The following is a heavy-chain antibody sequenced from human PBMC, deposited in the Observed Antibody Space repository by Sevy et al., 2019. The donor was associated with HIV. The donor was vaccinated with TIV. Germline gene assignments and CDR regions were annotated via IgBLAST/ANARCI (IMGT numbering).Heavy chain of an antibody. Sequence: SQTLSLTCAISGDSVSSNNAAWNWIRQSPSRGLEWLGRTYYKSKWYSHYAVSVKSRMTINPDTSKNQFSLQLNSVTPEDTAVYYCARSVAALDFWYFDLWAVAPWSPSPQ. CDR3: ARSVAALDFWYFDL. V-gene: IGHV6-1*01. CDR2: TYYKSKWYS. D-gene: IGHD6-19*01. CDR1: GDSVSSNNAA. J-gene: IGHJ2*01.